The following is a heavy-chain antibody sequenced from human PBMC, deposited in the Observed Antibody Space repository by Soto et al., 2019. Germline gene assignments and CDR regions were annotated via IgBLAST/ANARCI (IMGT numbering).Heavy chain of an antibody. CDR1: GFAFAGYY. Sequence: ASVAFSCKACGFAFAGYYIHWVRQAPGQRLEWMGWINAGYGNTKSSQKFQDRVTISRDTSASTAYMELTSLRSEDTAVYYCARDTWDRTFDFWGQGTRVTVS. D-gene: IGHD1-26*01. CDR3: ARDTWDRTFDF. CDR2: INAGYGNT. J-gene: IGHJ4*02. V-gene: IGHV1-3*01.